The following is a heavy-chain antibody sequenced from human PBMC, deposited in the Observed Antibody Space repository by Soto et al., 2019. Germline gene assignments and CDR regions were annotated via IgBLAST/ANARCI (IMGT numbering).Heavy chain of an antibody. CDR2: IYYSGST. V-gene: IGHV4-39*01. CDR1: GVSISGTYY. J-gene: IGHJ3*02. Sequence: PSETLSLTCAVSGVSISGTYYWGWIRQPPGKGLEWIGSIYYSGSTYCNPSLKSRATISVDTSKNQFSLKLTSVTAADTAVYYCARHANRNYYDAFDIWGQGTMVTVSS. D-gene: IGHD3-10*01. CDR3: ARHANRNYYDAFDI.